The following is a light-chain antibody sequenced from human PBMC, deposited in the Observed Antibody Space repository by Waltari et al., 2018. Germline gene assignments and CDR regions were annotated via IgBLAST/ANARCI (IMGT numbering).Light chain of an antibody. V-gene: IGKV1-39*01. J-gene: IGKJ4*01. CDR1: QSISTS. Sequence: DIQVTQSPSSLSASVGDRVTIPCRTSQSISTSLNWYQQKPGKPPKLLIFAASALQSGVSSRFSDSGSQTDFTLTIRNLQPEDFATYYCQQSYRAPQTFGGGTKVDMK. CDR2: AAS. CDR3: QQSYRAPQT.